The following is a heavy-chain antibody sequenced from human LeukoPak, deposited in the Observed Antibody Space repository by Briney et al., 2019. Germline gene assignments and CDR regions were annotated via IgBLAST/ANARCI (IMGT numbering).Heavy chain of an antibody. CDR2: IKRDGSVI. CDR1: GFIFW. Sequence: GGSLRLSCAASGFIFWMTWVRQAPGKGLEWVANIKRDGSVIHYVDSVKGRFTISRDNAKNSLYLQMDSLRAEDTAVYYCANAGQTLDIAVAGTAAYWGQGTLVTVSS. CDR3: ANAGQTLDIAVAGTAAY. V-gene: IGHV3-7*01. J-gene: IGHJ4*02. D-gene: IGHD6-19*01.